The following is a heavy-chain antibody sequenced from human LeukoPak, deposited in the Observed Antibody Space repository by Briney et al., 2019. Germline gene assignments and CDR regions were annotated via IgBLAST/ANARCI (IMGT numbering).Heavy chain of an antibody. CDR3: ARGHSSSWYLFAY. CDR2: KWYDGSSK. V-gene: IGHV3-33*01. J-gene: IGHJ4*02. CDR1: GFTFSNYG. Sequence: PGRSLRLSCTASGFTFSNYGMHWVRQAPGKALECVAVKWYDGSSKYYADSVKGRFTISRDNSKSTVYLQMNSLRAEDTAVYYCARGHSSSWYLFAYWGQGTLVTVSS. D-gene: IGHD6-13*01.